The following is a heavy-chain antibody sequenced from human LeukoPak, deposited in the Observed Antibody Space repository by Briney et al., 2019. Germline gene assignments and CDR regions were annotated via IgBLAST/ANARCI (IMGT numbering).Heavy chain of an antibody. CDR3: AELGITMIGGF. V-gene: IGHV3-48*03. Sequence: GCSMRLSCASSGFIFSCNIMNLVRQAPGKGLEWVSYISSSGSIIYYADSVKGLFIISSDNAKNSLYLQMNSMRAEDTAVYYCAELGITMIGGFCGKGTTVTISS. CDR1: GFIFSCNI. D-gene: IGHD3-10*02. J-gene: IGHJ6*04. CDR2: ISSSGSII.